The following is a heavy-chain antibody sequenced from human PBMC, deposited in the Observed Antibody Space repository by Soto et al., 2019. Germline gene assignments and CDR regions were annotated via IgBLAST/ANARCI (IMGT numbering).Heavy chain of an antibody. J-gene: IGHJ6*02. CDR1: GYTFSGYY. CDR3: ARDQGDSSSWHYYGMDV. Sequence: ASVKGSCKASGYTFSGYYMHWVRQAPGQGLEWMGVINPSGCNTNYAQKLQGRVTMTRDTSTSTVYMELSSLRSEDTAMYYCARDQGDSSSWHYYGMDVWGQ. D-gene: IGHD6-13*01. CDR2: INPSGCNT. V-gene: IGHV1-46*04.